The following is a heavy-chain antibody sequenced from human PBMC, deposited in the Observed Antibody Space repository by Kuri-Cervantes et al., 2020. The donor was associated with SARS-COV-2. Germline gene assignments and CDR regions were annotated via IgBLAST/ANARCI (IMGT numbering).Heavy chain of an antibody. J-gene: IGHJ6*02. Sequence: SVKVSCKASGGSFTSYAVSWVRQAPGQGLEWMGGIIPLLRIAKYAQNFQGRVTITADKFTSTAYMELRGVTSDDTAVYYCARGGATVTPVLNGMGTWGPGTTVTVSS. D-gene: IGHD1-26*01. CDR1: GGSFTSYA. CDR2: IIPLLRIA. V-gene: IGHV1-69*10. CDR3: ARGGATVTPVLNGMGT.